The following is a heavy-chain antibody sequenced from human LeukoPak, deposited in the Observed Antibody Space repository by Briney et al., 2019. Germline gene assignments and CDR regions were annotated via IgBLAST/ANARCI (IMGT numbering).Heavy chain of an antibody. Sequence: GGSLRLSCAASGFILSSYEMSWVRQAPGKGLEWVSYISSSGRTIYYADSVKGRFTMSRDNAKNSLYLQMNSLRAEDTAVYYCVRGMGGGVSNFDYWGQGTLVTVSS. CDR1: GFILSSYE. V-gene: IGHV3-48*03. J-gene: IGHJ4*02. CDR3: VRGMGGGVSNFDY. D-gene: IGHD3-16*01. CDR2: ISSSGRTI.